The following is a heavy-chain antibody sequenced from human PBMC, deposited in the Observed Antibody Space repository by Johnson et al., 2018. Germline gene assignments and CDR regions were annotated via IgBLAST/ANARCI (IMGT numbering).Heavy chain of an antibody. Sequence: QVQLVESGAEVKKPGASVKVSCKASGYTFTSYDINWVRQATGQGLEWMGWMNPTSGNTGYAQKFQGRVTMTRNTAISKAYMELGSLRSGDTAVCYCARGGMAAAGYYMDVGGEGTAVTVSS. V-gene: IGHV1-8*01. D-gene: IGHD6-13*01. CDR2: MNPTSGNT. CDR3: ARGGMAAAGYYMDV. J-gene: IGHJ6*03. CDR1: GYTFTSYD.